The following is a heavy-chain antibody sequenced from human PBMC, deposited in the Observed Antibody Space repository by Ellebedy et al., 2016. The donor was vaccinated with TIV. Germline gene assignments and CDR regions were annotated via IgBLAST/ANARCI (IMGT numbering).Heavy chain of an antibody. CDR3: ARAIYDSGSYGALDY. V-gene: IGHV4-31*01. CDR1: GGSVSSGGYY. D-gene: IGHD3-10*01. Sequence: MPSETLSLTCTVSGGSVSSGGYYWSWIRQRPGEGLEWIGYIYSSGNTHYNPALKSLLSISVDTSKNHFSLRLSSVTAADTAVYYCARAIYDSGSYGALDYWGQGTLVTVSS. J-gene: IGHJ4*02. CDR2: IYSSGNT.